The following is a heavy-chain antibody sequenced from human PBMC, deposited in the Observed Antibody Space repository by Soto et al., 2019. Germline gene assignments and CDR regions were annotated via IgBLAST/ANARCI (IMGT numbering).Heavy chain of an antibody. V-gene: IGHV1-69*06. J-gene: IGHJ6*02. D-gene: IGHD2-2*01. CDR3: ARLALCSSATCPYGMYV. CDR2: IIPIFGTA. Sequence: SVKVSCKASGGTFSSYAISWVRQAPGQGLEWVGGIIPIFGTANYAQKFQGRVTITADKSTSNAYMELSSLRSEDTAVYYCARLALCSSATCPYGMYVCGQRTTVTVCS. CDR1: GGTFSSYA.